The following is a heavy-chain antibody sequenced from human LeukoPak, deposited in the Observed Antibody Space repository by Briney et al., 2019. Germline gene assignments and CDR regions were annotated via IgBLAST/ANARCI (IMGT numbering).Heavy chain of an antibody. CDR3: TRMQQQLAIDAFDI. Sequence: PGGSLRLSCAASGFTFSDYYMTWIRQAPGKGLEWLSYISGSGSYTNYADSVKGRFTTSRDNAKNSLYLQMNSLRAEDTAVYYCTRMQQQLAIDAFDIWGQGTMVTVSS. CDR2: ISGSGSYT. V-gene: IGHV3-11*06. D-gene: IGHD6-13*01. CDR1: GFTFSDYY. J-gene: IGHJ3*02.